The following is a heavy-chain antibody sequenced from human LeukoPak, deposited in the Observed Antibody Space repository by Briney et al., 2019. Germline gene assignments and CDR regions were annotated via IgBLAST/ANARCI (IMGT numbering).Heavy chain of an antibody. CDR1: GFTFSSYG. J-gene: IGHJ4*02. D-gene: IGHD3-22*01. Sequence: GGYLRLSCAASGFTFSSYGIQWVRQAPGKGLEWVAVISYDGSNKYYADSVKGRFTISRDNSKNTLYLQMNSLRAEDTAVYYCAKEIYSDSSAYVDYWGQGTLVTVSS. CDR2: ISYDGSNK. V-gene: IGHV3-30*18. CDR3: AKEIYSDSSAYVDY.